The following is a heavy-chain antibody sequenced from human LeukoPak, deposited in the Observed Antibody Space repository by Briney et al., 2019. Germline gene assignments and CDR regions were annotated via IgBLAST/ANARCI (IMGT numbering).Heavy chain of an antibody. D-gene: IGHD4-17*01. CDR2: ISYDESDK. V-gene: IGHV3-30*03. J-gene: IGHJ6*02. CDR3: ATVPYYGDRYYCDTDV. Sequence: GGSLRLSCAASGFTFNNYGMHWVRQAPGKGLEWVAVISYDESDKYYADSVKGRFTISRDNSKHTLFLKMNSLRHEDTAVHYCATVPYYGDRYYCDTDVWGQGTTVTASS. CDR1: GFTFNNYG.